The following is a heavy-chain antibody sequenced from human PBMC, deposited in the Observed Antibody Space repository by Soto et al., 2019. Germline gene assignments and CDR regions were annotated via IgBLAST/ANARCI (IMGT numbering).Heavy chain of an antibody. J-gene: IGHJ5*02. D-gene: IGHD2-21*02. V-gene: IGHV1-3*01. CDR3: ARDRAYGGGDCYSSWFDP. Sequence: GASVKVSCKASGYTFTSYAMHWVRQAPGQRLEWMGWINAGNGNTKYSQKFQGRVTITRDTSASTAYMELSSLRPEDTAVYYCARDRAYGGGDCYSSWFDPWGQGTLVTVSS. CDR2: INAGNGNT. CDR1: GYTFTSYA.